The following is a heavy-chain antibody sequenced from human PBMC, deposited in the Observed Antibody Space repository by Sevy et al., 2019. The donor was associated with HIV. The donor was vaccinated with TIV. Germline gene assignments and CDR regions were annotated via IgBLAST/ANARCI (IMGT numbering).Heavy chain of an antibody. CDR3: ARRPTDQSGSYWFDP. CDR1: GFTFSSYW. D-gene: IGHD1-26*01. V-gene: IGHV3-74*01. CDR2: IKTDGSDT. J-gene: IGHJ5*02. Sequence: GGSLRLSCAASGFTFSSYWMHWVRQAPGKGLVWVSRIKTDGSDTNYADSVKGRFTISRDNTKNTLYLQMNSLRAEDTAVYDCARRPTDQSGSYWFDPWGQGTLVTVSS.